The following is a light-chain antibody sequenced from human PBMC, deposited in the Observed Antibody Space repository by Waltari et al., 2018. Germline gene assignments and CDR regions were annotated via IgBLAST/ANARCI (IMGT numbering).Light chain of an antibody. CDR3: QQSHSSPLT. Sequence: DVQMTQSPSSLSASIGDRVTITCRASRSVIGYLNWYQQTPGKAPKFLIYATPTLQSGVPSRFSGSGSGTDYTLTISSLQPEDFATYYCQQSHSSPLTFGGGTNVEIK. J-gene: IGKJ4*01. CDR2: ATP. CDR1: RSVIGY. V-gene: IGKV1-39*01.